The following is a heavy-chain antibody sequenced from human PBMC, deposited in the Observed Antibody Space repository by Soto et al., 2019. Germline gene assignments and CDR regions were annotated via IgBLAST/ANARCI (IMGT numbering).Heavy chain of an antibody. CDR2: FYYSGRT. CDR3: ARTLYSYGPRFDY. Sequence: SETLSLTCTVSGGSISSYYWCWLRQPPGKGLEWIGYFYYSGRTNYNPSLKSRVTISVDTSKNQFSLKLSSVTAADTAVYYCARTLYSYGPRFDYWGQGTLVTVSS. D-gene: IGHD5-18*01. J-gene: IGHJ4*02. V-gene: IGHV4-59*01. CDR1: GGSISSYY.